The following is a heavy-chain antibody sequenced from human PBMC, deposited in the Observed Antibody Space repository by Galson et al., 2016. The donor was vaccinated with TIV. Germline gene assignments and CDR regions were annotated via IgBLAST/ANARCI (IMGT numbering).Heavy chain of an antibody. V-gene: IGHV4-61*02. CDR1: GGSISDGNYY. D-gene: IGHD3-22*01. CDR2: ISTSGST. CDR3: ATSHVGKYEDSGSFAS. Sequence: TLSLTCTVSGGSISDGNYYWSWIRQPAGKGLEWIGRISTSGSTLFNLSLKSRITMSVDMSKNQFSLSLSSVTAADTAEYYCATSHVGKYEDSGSFASWGQGTLVTVSS. J-gene: IGHJ4*02.